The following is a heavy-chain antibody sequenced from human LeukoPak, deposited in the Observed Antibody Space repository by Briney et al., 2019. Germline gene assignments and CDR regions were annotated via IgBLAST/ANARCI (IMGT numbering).Heavy chain of an antibody. D-gene: IGHD1-26*01. J-gene: IGHJ4*02. CDR3: ARDSGSYGIDY. CDR2: IWYDGSNK. CDR1: GFTFSSYG. Sequence: GSLRLSCAASGFTFSSYGMHWVRQAPGKGLEWVAVIWYDGSNKYYADSVKGRFTISRDNSKNTLYLQMNSLRAEDTAVYYGARDSGSYGIDYWGQGSLATASS. V-gene: IGHV3-33*01.